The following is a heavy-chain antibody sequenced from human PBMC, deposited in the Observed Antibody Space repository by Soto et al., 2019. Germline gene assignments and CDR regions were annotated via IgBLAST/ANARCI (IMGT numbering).Heavy chain of an antibody. D-gene: IGHD6-13*01. Sequence: GGSLRLSCTGSGFDFGDYYMSWIRQAPGKGLEWVSYIDSGDGTTYYTDSVKGRFTISRDNARKTVYLQMSSLRVEDTALYYCVRPYYSSSWFPFDRWGQGTLVTVSS. V-gene: IGHV3-11*01. CDR1: GFDFGDYY. CDR2: IDSGDGTT. J-gene: IGHJ4*02. CDR3: VRPYYSSSWFPFDR.